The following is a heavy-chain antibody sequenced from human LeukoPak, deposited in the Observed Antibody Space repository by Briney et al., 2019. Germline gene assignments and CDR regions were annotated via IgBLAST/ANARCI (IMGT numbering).Heavy chain of an antibody. Sequence: QPGGSLRFSCAASGCTFDDYAMHWVRQAPGKGLEWVSAISGSGGSTYYADSVKGRFTISRDNSKNTLYLQMNSLRAEDTAVYYCASPDSDCSGGSCYRRSYYYYYYMDVWGKGTTVTVSS. CDR1: GCTFDDYA. J-gene: IGHJ6*03. V-gene: IGHV3-23*01. CDR2: ISGSGGST. D-gene: IGHD2-15*01. CDR3: ASPDSDCSGGSCYRRSYYYYYYMDV.